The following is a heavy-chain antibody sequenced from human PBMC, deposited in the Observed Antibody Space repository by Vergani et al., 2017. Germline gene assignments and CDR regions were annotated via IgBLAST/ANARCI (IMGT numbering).Heavy chain of an antibody. J-gene: IGHJ4*02. CDR1: GFTFDDYA. CDR3: ARDRSEQWLAPGPPDY. CDR2: ISWNSGSI. V-gene: IGHV3-9*01. D-gene: IGHD6-19*01. Sequence: EVQLVESGGGLVQPGRSLRLSCAASGFTFDDYAMHWVRQAPGKGLEWVSGISWNSGSIGYADSVKGRFTISRDNAKNSLYLQMNSLRAEDTAVYYCARDRSEQWLAPGPPDYWGQGTLVTVSS.